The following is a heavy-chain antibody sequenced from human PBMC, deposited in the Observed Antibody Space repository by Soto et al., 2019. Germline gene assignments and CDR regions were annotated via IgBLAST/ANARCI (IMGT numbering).Heavy chain of an antibody. V-gene: IGHV3-7*01. J-gene: IGHJ6*02. CDR1: GFTFSTYW. CDR2: IKQDGSET. Sequence: GGALRLSCAASGFTFSTYWMNLVRQAPGKGLEWVDNIKQDGSETYYVHSVKGRFAISRDNAKDSLFLQMNNLRAEDTAVYYCVRDWSTFWGMDVWGQGTTATVSS. CDR3: VRDWSTFWGMDV.